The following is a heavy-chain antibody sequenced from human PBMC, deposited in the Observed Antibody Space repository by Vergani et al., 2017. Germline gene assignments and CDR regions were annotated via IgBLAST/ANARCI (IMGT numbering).Heavy chain of an antibody. V-gene: IGHV1-69*13. J-gene: IGHJ3*02. CDR1: GGTFSSYA. CDR3: AREKDIVVVPAAMGSAFDI. Sequence: QVQLVQSGAEVKKPGSSVKVSCKASGGTFSSYAISWVRQAPGQGLEWMGGIIPIFGTANYAQKFQGRVTITADESTSTAYMELSSLRSEDTAVYYCAREKDIVVVPAAMGSAFDIWGQGTMVTVSS. CDR2: IIPIFGTA. D-gene: IGHD2-2*01.